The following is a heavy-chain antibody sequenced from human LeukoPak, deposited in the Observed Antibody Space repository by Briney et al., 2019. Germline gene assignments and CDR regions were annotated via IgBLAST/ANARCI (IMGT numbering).Heavy chain of an antibody. V-gene: IGHV3-23*01. CDR1: GFTFSSYA. Sequence: GGSLRLSCAACGFTFSSYAMSWVRQAPGKGLEWVSAISGSGGSTYYADSVKGRFTISRDNSKNTLYLLMNSLRAEDTAVYYPYYYDSSGYSDFDYWGQGALVTVSS. D-gene: IGHD3-22*01. CDR2: ISGSGGST. J-gene: IGHJ4*02. CDR3: YYYDSSGYSDFDY.